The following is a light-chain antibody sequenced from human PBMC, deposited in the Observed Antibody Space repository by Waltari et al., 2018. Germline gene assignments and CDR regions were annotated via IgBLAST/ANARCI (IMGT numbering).Light chain of an antibody. CDR1: QSISSY. CDR2: AAS. CDR3: QQSYSTLSWT. J-gene: IGKJ1*01. Sequence: DIQMTQSPSSLSASVGDRVTITCRASQSISSYLNWYQQKPGKAPKLLIYAASSLQSGVPSRFSGSGSGTDFTLTISSLQPEDFATDYCQQSYSTLSWTFGQGTKVEIK. V-gene: IGKV1-39*01.